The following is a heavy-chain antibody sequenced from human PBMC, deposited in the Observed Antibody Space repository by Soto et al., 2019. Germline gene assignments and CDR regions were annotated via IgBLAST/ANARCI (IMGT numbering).Heavy chain of an antibody. CDR3: ARSPTVVKSPYFDY. Sequence: SETLSLTCTVSGGSISSGGYYWSWIRQHPGKGLEWIGYIYYSGSTYYNPSLKSRVTISVDTSKNQFSLKLSSVTAADTAVYYCARSPTVVKSPYFDYWGQGTLVTVSS. J-gene: IGHJ4*02. V-gene: IGHV4-31*03. CDR2: IYYSGST. CDR1: GGSISSGGYY. D-gene: IGHD4-17*01.